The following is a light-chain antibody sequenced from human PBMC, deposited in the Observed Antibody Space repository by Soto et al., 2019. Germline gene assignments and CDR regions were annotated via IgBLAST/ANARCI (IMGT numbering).Light chain of an antibody. V-gene: IGKV3-20*01. J-gene: IGKJ1*01. CDR2: GAS. CDR3: QQYGSSGT. CDR1: QSVSSY. Sequence: EIVLTQSPGTLSLSPGERATLSCRAGQSVSSYLAWYQQKPGQAPRLLIYGASTRATGIPDRFSGSGSGTDFTLTISRLEPEDFAVYYCQQYGSSGTFGQGTKVDIK.